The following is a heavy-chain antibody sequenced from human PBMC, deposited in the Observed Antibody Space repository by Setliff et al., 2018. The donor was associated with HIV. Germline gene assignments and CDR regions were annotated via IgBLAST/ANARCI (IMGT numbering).Heavy chain of an antibody. CDR3: ARIFGDQGYYYGMDV. Sequence: SETLSLTCTVSGGSVSSGSYYWSWIRQPPGKGLEWIGRIYTSGLTNYNPSLKSRVTISVDTSKNQVSLKLSSVIAADTAVYYCARIFGDQGYYYGMDVWGQGTTVTVSS. J-gene: IGHJ6*02. V-gene: IGHV4-61*01. CDR1: GGSVSSGSYY. D-gene: IGHD3-3*01. CDR2: IYTSGLT.